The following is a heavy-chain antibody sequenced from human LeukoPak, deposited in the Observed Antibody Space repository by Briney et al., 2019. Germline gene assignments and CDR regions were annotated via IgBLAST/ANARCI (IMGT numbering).Heavy chain of an antibody. D-gene: IGHD2-15*01. CDR1: GNSINNYW. CDR3: ARQEYCSGGSCYTWFDP. J-gene: IGHJ5*02. V-gene: IGHV5-51*01. CDR2: IYPADSDI. Sequence: GESLKISCKGSGNSINNYWIGWVRQMPGKGLEWMGIIYPADSDIRYSPSFQGQVTISADKSISTAYLQWSSLKASDTAMYYCARQEYCSGGSCYTWFDPWGQGTLVTVSS.